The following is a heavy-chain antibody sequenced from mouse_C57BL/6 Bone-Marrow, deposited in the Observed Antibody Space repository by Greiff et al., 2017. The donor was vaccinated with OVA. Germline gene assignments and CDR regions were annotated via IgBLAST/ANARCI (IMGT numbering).Heavy chain of an antibody. CDR2: IHPNSGSP. Sequence: QVQLQQPGAELVQPGASVTLSCKASGYTFTSYWMHWVKQRTGQGLAWIGMIHPNSGSPTSNEKLKRKATLTVDKYYSTAYMQLSSLTSEDSAVDYCAGYPYFDYWGQGTTLTVSS. CDR3: AGYPYFDY. V-gene: IGHV1-64*01. J-gene: IGHJ2*01. CDR1: GYTFTSYW.